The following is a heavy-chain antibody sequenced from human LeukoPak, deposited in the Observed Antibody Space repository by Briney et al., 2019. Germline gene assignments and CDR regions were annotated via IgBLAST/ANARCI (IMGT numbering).Heavy chain of an antibody. CDR2: VFYTGTF. Sequence: PSETLSLTCTVSGGSISSSYWSWLRQPPGKGLEWIGSVFYTGTFNYNPSLASRVTISLATSRTQFSLRLSSVTAADTAVYYCAREGGDYYGMDVWGQGTTVTVSS. CDR3: AREGGDYYGMDV. J-gene: IGHJ6*02. CDR1: GGSISSSY. D-gene: IGHD1-26*01. V-gene: IGHV4-59*01.